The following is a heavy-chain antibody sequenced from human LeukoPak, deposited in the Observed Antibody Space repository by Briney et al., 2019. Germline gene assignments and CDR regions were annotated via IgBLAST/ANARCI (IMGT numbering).Heavy chain of an antibody. V-gene: IGHV5-51*01. Sequence: GESLEISCKGSGYSFTSYWIGWVRQMPGKGLEWMGIIYPGDSDTRYSPSFQGQVTISADKSISTAYLQWSSLKASDTAMYYCAKCRAAAGPLVAFDIWGQGTMVTVSS. CDR2: IYPGDSDT. D-gene: IGHD6-13*01. CDR1: GYSFTSYW. CDR3: AKCRAAAGPLVAFDI. J-gene: IGHJ3*02.